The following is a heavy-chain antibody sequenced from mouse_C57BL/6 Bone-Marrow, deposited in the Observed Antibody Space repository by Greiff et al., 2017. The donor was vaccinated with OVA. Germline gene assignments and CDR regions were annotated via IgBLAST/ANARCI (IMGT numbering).Heavy chain of an antibody. CDR3: ARDANPYYLHGYFDV. Sequence: EVNVVESGGGLVQSGRSLRLSCAPSGFTFSDFYMEWVRQAPGKGLEWIAASRNKANDYTTEYSASVKGRFIVSRDTSQSILYLQMNALRAEDTAMYYCARDANPYYLHGYFDVWGTGTTVTVSS. CDR1: GFTFSDFY. D-gene: IGHD1-1*01. CDR2: SRNKANDYTT. V-gene: IGHV7-1*01. J-gene: IGHJ1*03.